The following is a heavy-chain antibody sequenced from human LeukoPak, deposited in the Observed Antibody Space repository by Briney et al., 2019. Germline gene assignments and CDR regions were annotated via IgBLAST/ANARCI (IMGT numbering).Heavy chain of an antibody. V-gene: IGHV1-69*13. Sequence: ASVKVSCKASGGTFSSYAISWVRQAPGQGLEWMGGIIPIFGTANYAQKFQGRVTITADESTSTAYMELSSLRSEDTAVYYCAPSGYSSSWSPFDYWGQGTLVTVSS. CDR2: IIPIFGTA. J-gene: IGHJ4*02. CDR1: GGTFSSYA. D-gene: IGHD6-13*01. CDR3: APSGYSSSWSPFDY.